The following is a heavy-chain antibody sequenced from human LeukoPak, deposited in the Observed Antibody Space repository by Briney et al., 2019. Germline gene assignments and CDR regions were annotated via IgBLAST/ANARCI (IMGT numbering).Heavy chain of an antibody. CDR1: GGSISSYY. Sequence: SETLPLTCTVSGGSISSYYWSWIRQPPGKGLEWIGYISNRGSINYNPSLKSRVTISVDTSKNQFSLKLSSVTAADTAVYYCARDPSGINWFDPWGQGTLVTVSS. CDR3: ARDPSGINWFDP. CDR2: ISNRGSI. D-gene: IGHD3-10*01. V-gene: IGHV4-59*01. J-gene: IGHJ5*02.